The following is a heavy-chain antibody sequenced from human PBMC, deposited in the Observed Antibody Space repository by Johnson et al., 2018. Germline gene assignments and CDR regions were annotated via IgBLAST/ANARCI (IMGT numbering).Heavy chain of an antibody. V-gene: IGHV1-69*01. CDR3: ARSCSGGSCYRGLGYYYGMDV. D-gene: IGHD2-15*01. Sequence: QVQLQESGAEVKKPGSSVKVSCKASGGTFSSYAISWVRQAPGHGLEWMGGIIPIFGTANYAQKFQGRVTITADESTSPAYMELSSLRSEDTAVYYCARSCSGGSCYRGLGYYYGMDVWGQGTTVTVSS. J-gene: IGHJ6*02. CDR2: IIPIFGTA. CDR1: GGTFSSYA.